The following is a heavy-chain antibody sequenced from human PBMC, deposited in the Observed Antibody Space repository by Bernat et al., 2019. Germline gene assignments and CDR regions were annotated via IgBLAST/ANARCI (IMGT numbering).Heavy chain of an antibody. CDR2: IKRDGTEI. CDR3: ARGAGTLDY. J-gene: IGHJ4*02. CDR1: GFIFSNYW. D-gene: IGHD1-7*01. V-gene: IGHV3-7*01. Sequence: EVQLVESGGGLVKPGGSLRLSCAVSGFIFSNYWMTWVRQAPGKGLEWVANIKRDGTEIYYVDSVKGRFTVSRDSAKNSLYLQMNSLRAEDTAVYYCARGAGTLDYWGQGTLVTVSS.